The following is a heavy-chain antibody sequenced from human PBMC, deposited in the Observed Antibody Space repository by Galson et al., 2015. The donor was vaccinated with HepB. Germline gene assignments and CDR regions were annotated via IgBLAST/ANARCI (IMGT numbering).Heavy chain of an antibody. CDR3: ARAPVSSSWYVCDFDY. Sequence: SLRLSCAASGFTFSDYYMSWIRQAPGKGLEWVSYISSSSSYTNYADSVKGRFTISRDNAKNSLYLQMNSLRAEDTAVYYCARAPVSSSWYVCDFDYWGQGTLVTVSS. CDR1: GFTFSDYY. CDR2: ISSSSSYT. D-gene: IGHD6-13*01. J-gene: IGHJ4*02. V-gene: IGHV3-11*06.